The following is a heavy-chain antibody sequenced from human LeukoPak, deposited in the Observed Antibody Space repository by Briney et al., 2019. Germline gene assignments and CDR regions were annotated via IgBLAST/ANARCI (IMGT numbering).Heavy chain of an antibody. CDR2: ISYDESNK. J-gene: IGHJ4*02. CDR1: GFTLRSHG. CDR3: AKDSSTGWYYFDY. Sequence: GKSLTLSCAASGFTLRSHGMHWVRQAPGKGLEWVAVISYDESNKHYADSEKGRFTISRDTSRNTLYLQMDSLRAEDTALYYCAKDSSTGWYYFDYWGQGTVVTVSS. D-gene: IGHD2-2*01. V-gene: IGHV3-30*18.